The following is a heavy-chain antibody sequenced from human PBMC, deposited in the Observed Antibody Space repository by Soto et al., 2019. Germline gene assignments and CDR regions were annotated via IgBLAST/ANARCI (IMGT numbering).Heavy chain of an antibody. CDR3: ARDRIAVAGTHYYGMDV. CDR2: FDPEDGET. J-gene: IGHJ6*02. V-gene: IGHV1-24*01. D-gene: IGHD6-19*01. Sequence: ASVKVSCKVSGYTLTELSMHWVRQAPGKGLEWMGGFDPEDGETIYAQKFQGRVTMTEDTSTDTAYMELSSLRSEDTAVYYCARDRIAVAGTHYYGMDVWGQGTTVTVSS. CDR1: GYTLTELS.